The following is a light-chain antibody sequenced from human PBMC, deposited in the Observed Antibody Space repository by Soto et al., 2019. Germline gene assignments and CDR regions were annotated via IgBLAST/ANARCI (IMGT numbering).Light chain of an antibody. CDR1: SSDVGGYDY. Sequence: QSVLTQPASVSGSPGQSITISCTGTSSDVGGYDYVSWYQLHPGKAPKLMIYQVSNRPSGVSNRFSGSKSGNTASLTISGLQAEDEADYYCSSYTTTKALIFGGGTKLTVL. CDR3: SSYTTTKALI. V-gene: IGLV2-14*01. CDR2: QVS. J-gene: IGLJ2*01.